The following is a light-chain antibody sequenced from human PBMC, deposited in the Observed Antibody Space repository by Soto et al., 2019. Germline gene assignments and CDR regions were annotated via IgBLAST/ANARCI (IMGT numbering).Light chain of an antibody. CDR3: QQYNTYSVT. CDR1: QNVEHY. Sequence: DIQMTQSPSTLSASVGDRVTITCRASQNVEHYLAWYQQKPGKAPKLLIYKASGLESGVTSRFGGSGYGTEFTLTISSLQYDDFATYYCQQYNTYSVTFGQGTKVDI. V-gene: IGKV1-5*03. J-gene: IGKJ1*01. CDR2: KAS.